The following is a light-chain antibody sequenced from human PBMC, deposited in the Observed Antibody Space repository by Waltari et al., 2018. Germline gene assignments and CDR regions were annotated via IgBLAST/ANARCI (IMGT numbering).Light chain of an antibody. Sequence: DIQMTQSASSLSASVGDKVTITCRASQDVRGWLAWYQQKPGKAPKLLSYAASTLQSGVPSRFSGSESGTDYTLTISSLQPEDFASYYCQQGYNTPWTFGQGTKVEVK. CDR1: QDVRGW. V-gene: IGKV1-12*01. J-gene: IGKJ1*01. CDR2: AAS. CDR3: QQGYNTPWT.